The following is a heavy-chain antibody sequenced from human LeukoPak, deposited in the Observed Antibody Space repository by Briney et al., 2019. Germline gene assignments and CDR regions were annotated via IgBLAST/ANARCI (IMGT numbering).Heavy chain of an antibody. CDR1: GGSISSYY. D-gene: IGHD2/OR15-2a*01. Sequence: PSETLSPTCTVSGGSISSYYWSWIRQPPGKGLEWIAYISDIGSINYNPSLKSRVTISLDTSKNQFSLKLSSVTAADTAVYYCAGHHPRNTVDFWGQGTLVTVSS. J-gene: IGHJ4*02. V-gene: IGHV4-59*08. CDR3: AGHHPRNTVDF. CDR2: ISDIGSI.